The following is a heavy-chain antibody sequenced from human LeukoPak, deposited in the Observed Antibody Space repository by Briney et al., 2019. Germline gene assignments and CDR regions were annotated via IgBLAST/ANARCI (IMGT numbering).Heavy chain of an antibody. CDR2: IIGSGGNT. CDR1: GFTFSSYA. CDR3: AKAIVGATTKAPFDY. V-gene: IGHV3-23*01. Sequence: PGGSLRLSCAASGFTFSSYAMSWVRQAPGKGLEWVSIIIGSGGNTYYADSVKGRFTISRDNSKNTVYLQMNNLRAEDTAVYYCAKAIVGATTKAPFDYWGQGTLVTVSS. D-gene: IGHD1-26*01. J-gene: IGHJ4*02.